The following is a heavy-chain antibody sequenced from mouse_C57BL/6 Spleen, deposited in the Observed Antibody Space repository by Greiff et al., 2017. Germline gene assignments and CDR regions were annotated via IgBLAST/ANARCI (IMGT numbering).Heavy chain of an antibody. CDR2: ISYDGSN. Sequence: EVKLLESGPGLVKPSQSLSLTCSVTGYSITSGYYWNWIRQFPGNKLEWMGYISYDGSNNYNPSLKNRISITRDTSKNQFFLKLNSVTTEDTATYYCARDFGDYWGQGTSVTVSS. CDR1: GYSITSGYY. J-gene: IGHJ4*01. V-gene: IGHV3-6*01. CDR3: ARDFGDY.